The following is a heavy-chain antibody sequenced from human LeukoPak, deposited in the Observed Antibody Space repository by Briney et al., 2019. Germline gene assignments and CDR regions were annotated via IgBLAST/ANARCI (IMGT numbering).Heavy chain of an antibody. CDR1: GFTFSSYA. J-gene: IGHJ3*02. Sequence: PGGSLRLSCAASGFTFSSYAMSWVRQAPGKGLEWVSAISGSGGSTYYADSVKGRFTLSRDNSKNTLYLQMNSLRAEDTAVYYCAKDLPPDYYDSSGYHGWDDAFDIWGQGTMVTVSS. CDR3: AKDLPPDYYDSSGYHGWDDAFDI. CDR2: ISGSGGST. D-gene: IGHD3-22*01. V-gene: IGHV3-23*01.